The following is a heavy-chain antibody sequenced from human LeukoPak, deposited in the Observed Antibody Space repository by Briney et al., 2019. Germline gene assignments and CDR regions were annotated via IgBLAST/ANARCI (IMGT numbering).Heavy chain of an antibody. Sequence: GGSLRLSCAASGFTFSSYAMHWVRQAPGKGLEWVAVISYDGSNKYYADSVKGRFTISRDSSKNTLYLQMNSLRAEDTAVYYCARDSSVGDYFDYWGQGTLVTVSS. CDR1: GFTFSSYA. CDR2: ISYDGSNK. CDR3: ARDSSVGDYFDY. J-gene: IGHJ4*02. V-gene: IGHV3-30*04. D-gene: IGHD3-10*01.